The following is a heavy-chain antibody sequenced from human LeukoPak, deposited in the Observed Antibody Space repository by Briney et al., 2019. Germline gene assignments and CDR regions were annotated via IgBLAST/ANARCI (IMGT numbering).Heavy chain of an antibody. D-gene: IGHD3-9*01. J-gene: IGHJ5*02. V-gene: IGHV4-61*02. CDR1: GASISNGNYY. Sequence: RASETLSLTCTVSGASISNGNYYWSWIRQPAGKGLEWIGRIKTSGSTDYNPSLKSRVTISLDTSKNQVSLKLTSVTAADTAVYFCARDRNFDWLLWYYFDPWGQGMLVTVSA. CDR3: ARDRNFDWLLWYYFDP. CDR2: IKTSGST.